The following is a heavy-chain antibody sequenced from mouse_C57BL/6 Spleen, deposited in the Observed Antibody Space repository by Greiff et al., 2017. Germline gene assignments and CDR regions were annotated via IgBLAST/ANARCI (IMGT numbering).Heavy chain of an antibody. CDR1: GYTFTSYW. CDR2: IDPSDSYT. CDR3: ARLYNY. J-gene: IGHJ2*01. V-gene: IGHV1-59*01. Sequence: QVQLQQPGAELVRPGTSVKLSCKASGYTFTSYWMHWVKQRPGQGLEWIGVIDPSDSYTNYNQKFKGKATLTVDTSSSTAYMQLSSLTSEDSAVYYCARLYNYWGQGTTLTVSS. D-gene: IGHD2-12*01.